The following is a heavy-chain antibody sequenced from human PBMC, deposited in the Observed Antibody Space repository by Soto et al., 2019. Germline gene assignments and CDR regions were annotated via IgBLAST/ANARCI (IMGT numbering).Heavy chain of an antibody. J-gene: IGHJ6*02. CDR2: MYNTGST. CDR3: ARDLWGYCGTDCYPLDX. D-gene: IGHD2-21*02. Sequence: SETLSLTCTVSGGSISGYYWSWIRQPPGKGLEWIGYMYNTGSTVYNPSFKSRVTISVDTSKNQFSLKLNSVTAADTAVYYCARDLWGYCGTDCYPLDXWGQGTTVTVSS. CDR1: GGSISGYY. V-gene: IGHV4-59*01.